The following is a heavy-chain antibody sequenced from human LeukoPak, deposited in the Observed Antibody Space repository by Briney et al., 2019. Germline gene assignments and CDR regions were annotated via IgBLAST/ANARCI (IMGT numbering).Heavy chain of an antibody. J-gene: IGHJ3*02. Sequence: TSETLSLTCAVSGGSISSGGYSWSWIRQPPGKGLEWIGYIYHSGSTYYNPPLKSRVTISVDRSKNQFSLKLSSVTAADTAVYYCVRKGDISSSRVFDIWGQGTMVTVSS. V-gene: IGHV4-30-2*01. CDR2: IYHSGST. CDR1: GGSISSGGYS. D-gene: IGHD6-6*01. CDR3: VRKGDISSSRVFDI.